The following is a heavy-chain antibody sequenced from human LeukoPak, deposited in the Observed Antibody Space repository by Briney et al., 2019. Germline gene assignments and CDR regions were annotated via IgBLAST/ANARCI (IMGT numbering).Heavy chain of an antibody. V-gene: IGHV4-61*02. D-gene: IGHD3-3*01. J-gene: IGHJ5*02. Sequence: SETLSLTCTVSGGSISSGSYYWSWIRQPAGKGLEWIGRIYTSGSTNYNPSLKSRVTISVDTSKNQFSLKLSSVTAADTAVYYCARGRKFWSGQSDFSWFDPWGQGTLVTVSS. CDR3: ARGRKFWSGQSDFSWFDP. CDR1: GGSISSGSYY. CDR2: IYTSGST.